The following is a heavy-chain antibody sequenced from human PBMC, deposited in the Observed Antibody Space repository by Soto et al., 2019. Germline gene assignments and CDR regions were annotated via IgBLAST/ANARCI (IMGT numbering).Heavy chain of an antibody. J-gene: IGHJ4*01. CDR1: GGSISSYY. CDR2: IYYSATT. D-gene: IGHD3-10*01. V-gene: IGHV4-59*01. CDR3: TRGSHFYYFDY. Sequence: SETLSLTCTVSGGSISSYYWSWIRQPPGKGLEWIGYIYYSATTYYNPSLKSRVSISLDTSKNQFSLKLTSVTAADTAVYYCTRGSHFYYFDYWGHGTLVTVSS.